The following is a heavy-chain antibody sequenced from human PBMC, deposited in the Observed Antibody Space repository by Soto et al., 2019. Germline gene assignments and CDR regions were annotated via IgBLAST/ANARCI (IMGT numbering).Heavy chain of an antibody. D-gene: IGHD3-10*01. J-gene: IGHJ4*02. CDR2: IYYSGST. CDR1: GGSISSGGYY. V-gene: IGHV4-31*03. Sequence: QVQLQESGPGLVKPSQTLSLTCTVSGGSISSGGYYWSWIRQHPGKGLEWIGYIYYSGSTYYNPSLKSRITISVDTSKNQFPLKLSSVTAADTAVYYCARGIGWFGESASDYWGQGTLVTVSS. CDR3: ARGIGWFGESASDY.